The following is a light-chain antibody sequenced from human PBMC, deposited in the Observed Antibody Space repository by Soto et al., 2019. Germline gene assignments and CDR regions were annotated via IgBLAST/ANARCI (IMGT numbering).Light chain of an antibody. CDR2: AAS. V-gene: IGKV1-39*01. CDR3: QQSYSTPRT. J-gene: IGKJ2*01. CDR1: QSISNY. Sequence: DIQMTQSPSSLSASVGDRVTITCRASQSISNYLNWYQQKPGKAPKLLIYAASSLQSGVPSRFSGSGSGTDFTITISSLQPEDFATYYCQQSYSTPRTFGQGTKLEIK.